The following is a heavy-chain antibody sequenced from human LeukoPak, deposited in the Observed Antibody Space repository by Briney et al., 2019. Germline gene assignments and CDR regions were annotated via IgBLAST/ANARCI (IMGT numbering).Heavy chain of an antibody. Sequence: GSVKVSCKASGYTFTGYYMHWVRQAPGQGLEWMGWINPNSGGTNYAQKFQGRVTMTRDTSISTAYMELSRLRSDDTAVYYCARDLRVAHIAVAGRGRPFDPWGQGTLVTVSS. D-gene: IGHD6-19*01. CDR3: ARDLRVAHIAVAGRGRPFDP. CDR1: GYTFTGYY. J-gene: IGHJ5*02. V-gene: IGHV1-2*02. CDR2: INPNSGGT.